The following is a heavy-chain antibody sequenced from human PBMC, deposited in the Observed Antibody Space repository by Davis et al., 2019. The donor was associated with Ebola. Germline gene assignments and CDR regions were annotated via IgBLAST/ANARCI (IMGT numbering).Heavy chain of an antibody. Sequence: PGGSLRLSCAASAFTFSNYWMHWVRQVPEKGLDWVSAISGSGGSTYYADSVKGRFTISRDNSKNTLYLQMNSLRAEDTAVYFCAKTIVGATWGQGTLVTVAS. CDR3: AKTIVGAT. V-gene: IGHV3-23*01. CDR2: ISGSGGST. J-gene: IGHJ4*02. D-gene: IGHD1-26*01. CDR1: AFTFSNYW.